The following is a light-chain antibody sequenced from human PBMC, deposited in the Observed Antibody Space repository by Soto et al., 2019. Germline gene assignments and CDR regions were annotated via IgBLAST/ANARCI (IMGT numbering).Light chain of an antibody. J-gene: IGKJ2*02. CDR1: QSVSSN. Sequence: EIVMTQSPATLSVSPGDRATLSCRTSQSVSSNLAWYQQKPDQAPRLLIYGASASATGIPARFSGSGSGTEFTLTITSLTSEDFAVYYGQQYNNWPRTCGQGSKLEIK. CDR2: GAS. V-gene: IGKV3-15*01. CDR3: QQYNNWPRT.